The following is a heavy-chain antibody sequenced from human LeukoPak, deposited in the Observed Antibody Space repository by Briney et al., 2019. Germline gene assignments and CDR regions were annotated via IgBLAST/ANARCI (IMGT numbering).Heavy chain of an antibody. D-gene: IGHD2-15*01. CDR3: ARLGSDCGGGNCY. J-gene: IGHJ4*02. CDR1: GYTFTTFG. V-gene: IGHV1-18*01. CDR2: INTYNGNT. Sequence: ASVKVSCKASGYTFTTFGITWVRQAPGQGLEWMGWINTYNGNTNYAQNLLGRVTMTTDTSTSTAYMELRSLTSDDTAVYYCARLGSDCGGGNCYWGQGTLATVSS.